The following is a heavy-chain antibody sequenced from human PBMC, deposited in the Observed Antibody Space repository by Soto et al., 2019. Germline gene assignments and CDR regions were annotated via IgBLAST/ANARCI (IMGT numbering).Heavy chain of an antibody. J-gene: IGHJ6*02. D-gene: IGHD5-18*01. CDR2: IYTSGAT. CDR1: GSSFSNFY. Sequence: PSETLSLTCSVSGSSFSNFYWSWIRQPAGKGLEWIGRIYTSGATSYNPSLKSRVRMSVDTSQSQMSLSLTSVTAADTAVYYCAREGYSYGYLVLNGKAYGMDVWGQGTTVTVSS. CDR3: AREGYSYGYLVLNGKAYGMDV. V-gene: IGHV4-4*07.